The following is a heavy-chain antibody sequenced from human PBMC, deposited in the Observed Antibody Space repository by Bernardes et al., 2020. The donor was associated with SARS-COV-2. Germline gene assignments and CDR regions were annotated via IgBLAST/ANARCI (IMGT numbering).Heavy chain of an antibody. V-gene: IGHV3-30*18. D-gene: IGHD6-19*01. CDR1: GFTFSSYG. J-gene: IGHJ4*02. CDR2: ISYDGSNK. CDR3: AKDDFSSGWYWVFDY. Sequence: GGSLRLSCAASGFTFSSYGMHWVRQAPGKGLEWVAVISYDGSNKYYADSVKGRFTISRDNSKNTLYLQMNSLRAEDTAVYYCAKDDFSSGWYWVFDYWGQGTLVTVSS.